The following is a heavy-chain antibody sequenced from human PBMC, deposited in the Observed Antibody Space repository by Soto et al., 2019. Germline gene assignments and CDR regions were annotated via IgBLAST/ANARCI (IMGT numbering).Heavy chain of an antibody. CDR3: ARGRDYGDFYFDY. Sequence: QVQLVQSGAEVKKPGASVKVSCKASGYTFTNFGINWVRQAPGLGLEWVGWISPYNGNTQTVEKLQGRVTMTTDTSTSTAYMELRSLRSDDTAVHYCARGRDYGDFYFDYWGQGTLVTVSS. CDR1: GYTFTNFG. CDR2: ISPYNGNT. V-gene: IGHV1-18*01. D-gene: IGHD4-17*01. J-gene: IGHJ4*02.